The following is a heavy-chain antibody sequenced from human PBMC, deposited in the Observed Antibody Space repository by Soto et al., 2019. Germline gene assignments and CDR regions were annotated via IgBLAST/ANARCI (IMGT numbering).Heavy chain of an antibody. CDR3: ARELRPVISNNWFDP. Sequence: EVQLVESGGGLVQPGESLRLSCAASGFTFSSYWMHWVRQAPGKGLVWVSRIDTDGSSTTYADSVKGRFTISRDNAKNTLYLQMSSLRAEDTAVSYCARELRPVISNNWFDPWGQGTLVTVSS. CDR1: GFTFSSYW. J-gene: IGHJ5*02. CDR2: IDTDGSST. D-gene: IGHD2-21*01. V-gene: IGHV3-74*01.